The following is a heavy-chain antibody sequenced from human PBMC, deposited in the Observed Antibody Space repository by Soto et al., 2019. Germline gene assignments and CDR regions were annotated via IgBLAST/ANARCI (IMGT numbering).Heavy chain of an antibody. V-gene: IGHV4-39*01. CDR1: GGSVSNSSYF. D-gene: IGHD3-16*01. Sequence: SETLSLTCTVSGGSVSNSSYFWGWIRQPPGQGLEWIASVFYSGSTYYNPSLKSRVTLSVDTSKKQFSLKVTSVTAADMAVYYCATTLKEGVDVWGQGTTVTVSS. CDR3: ATTLKEGVDV. CDR2: VFYSGST. J-gene: IGHJ6*02.